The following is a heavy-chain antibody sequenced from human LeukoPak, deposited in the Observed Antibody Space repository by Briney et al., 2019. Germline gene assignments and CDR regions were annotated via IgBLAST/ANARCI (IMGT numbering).Heavy chain of an antibody. V-gene: IGHV4-31*03. Sequence: PSETLSLTCTVSGDSMNSGGHYWTWIPQHPGKGLKWIGHIHYGGCTDYNPSLKTRCVISVVPSKNVFFLDLSSVTAADTAVYFCARSWVESSFFDFWGQGVQVIVSS. CDR3: ARSWVESSFFDF. J-gene: IGHJ4*02. D-gene: IGHD3-16*02. CDR1: GDSMNSGGHY. CDR2: IHYGGCT.